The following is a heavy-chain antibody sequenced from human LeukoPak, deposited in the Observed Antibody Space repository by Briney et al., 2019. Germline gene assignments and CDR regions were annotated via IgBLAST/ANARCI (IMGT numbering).Heavy chain of an antibody. CDR2: IYRGGST. D-gene: IGHD3-9*01. Sequence: GGSLRLSCAASGFTVSSNYMSRVRQAPGKGLEWVSVIYRGGSTYYAESVKGRFTISRDNSKNTLYLQLNSLRAEDTAVYYCASTALDFLSSGYAFDIWGQGTMVTVSS. J-gene: IGHJ3*02. CDR3: ASTALDFLSSGYAFDI. V-gene: IGHV3-66*01. CDR1: GFTVSSNY.